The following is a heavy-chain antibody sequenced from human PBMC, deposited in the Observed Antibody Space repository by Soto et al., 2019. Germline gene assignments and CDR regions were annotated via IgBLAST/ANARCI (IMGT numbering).Heavy chain of an antibody. V-gene: IGHV1-69*02. J-gene: IGHJ4*02. CDR3: ASDLNHYYDSSGPLDY. D-gene: IGHD3-22*01. CDR1: GGTFSSYT. CDR2: IIPILGIA. Sequence: QVQLVQSGAEVKKPGSSVKVSCKASGGTFSSYTISWVRQAPGQGLEWMGRIIPILGIANYAQKFQGRVRSTEDKSTSTAYRGLSRLRSEDTAVYYCASDLNHYYDSSGPLDYWGQGALVTVSS.